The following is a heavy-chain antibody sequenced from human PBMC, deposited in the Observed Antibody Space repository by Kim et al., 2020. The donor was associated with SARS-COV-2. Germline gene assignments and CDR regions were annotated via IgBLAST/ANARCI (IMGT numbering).Heavy chain of an antibody. Sequence: SETLSLTCTVSGGSISSSSYYWGWIRQPPGKGLEWIGSIYYSGSTYYNPSLKSRVTISVDTSKNQFSLKLSSVTAADTAVYYCARLGDILTGRLIQHWGQGTLVTVSS. V-gene: IGHV4-39*01. CDR3: ARLGDILTGRLIQH. J-gene: IGHJ1*01. CDR2: IYYSGST. CDR1: GGSISSSSYY. D-gene: IGHD3-9*01.